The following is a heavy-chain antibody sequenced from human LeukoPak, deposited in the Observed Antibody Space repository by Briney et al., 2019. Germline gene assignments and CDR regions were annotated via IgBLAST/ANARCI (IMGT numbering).Heavy chain of an antibody. V-gene: IGHV4-59*01. CDR3: ARERYWGSSTSPPPIE. Sequence: PSETLSLTCTVSGGSISSYYWSWIRQPQGKGLEWMGYIYYSGSTNYNPSLKSRVTISVDTSKNQFSLKLSSVTAADTAVYYCARERYWGSSTSPPPIEWGQGTLVPVSS. CDR1: GGSISSYY. J-gene: IGHJ4*02. CDR2: IYYSGST. D-gene: IGHD2-2*01.